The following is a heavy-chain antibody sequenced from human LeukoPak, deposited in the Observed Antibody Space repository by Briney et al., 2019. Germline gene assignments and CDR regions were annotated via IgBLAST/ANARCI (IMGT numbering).Heavy chain of an antibody. Sequence: GGSLRLSCAASGFTFSSYAMSWVRRAPGKGLECVSTIRGSGDSTYYADSVTGRFTISRDNSKNTLYLQMESLRAEDTAIYYCAKDLYGSGSYDAFDIWGQGIMVTVSS. CDR2: IRGSGDST. D-gene: IGHD3-10*01. V-gene: IGHV3-23*01. J-gene: IGHJ3*02. CDR3: AKDLYGSGSYDAFDI. CDR1: GFTFSSYA.